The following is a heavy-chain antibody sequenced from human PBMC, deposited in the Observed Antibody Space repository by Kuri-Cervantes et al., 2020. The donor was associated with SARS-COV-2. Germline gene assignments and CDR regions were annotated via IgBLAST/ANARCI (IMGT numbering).Heavy chain of an antibody. Sequence: ESLKISCTVSGGSISSSSYYWGWIRRPPGKDLEWIGSIYYSGTTYYNPSLKSRVTISIDTSKNQFSLELNSVTAADTSVYYCARHGAVVGGYYYPMDVWGQGTTVT. V-gene: IGHV4-39*01. CDR2: IYYSGTT. CDR3: ARHGAVVGGYYYPMDV. J-gene: IGHJ6*01. D-gene: IGHD6-19*01. CDR1: GGSISSSSYY.